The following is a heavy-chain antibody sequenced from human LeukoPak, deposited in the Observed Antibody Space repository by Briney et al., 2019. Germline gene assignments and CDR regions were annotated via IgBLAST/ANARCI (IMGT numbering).Heavy chain of an antibody. J-gene: IGHJ4*02. V-gene: IGHV1-8*01. CDR3: ARGQTQDYVWGSYRPPIDY. D-gene: IGHD3-16*02. CDR1: GYTFTSYD. Sequence: ASVKVSCKASGYTFTSYDISWVRQATGQGLEWMGWMNPNSGNTGYAQKFQGRVTMTRNTSISTAYMELSSLRSEDTAVYYCARGQTQDYVWGSYRPPIDYWGQGTLVTVSS. CDR2: MNPNSGNT.